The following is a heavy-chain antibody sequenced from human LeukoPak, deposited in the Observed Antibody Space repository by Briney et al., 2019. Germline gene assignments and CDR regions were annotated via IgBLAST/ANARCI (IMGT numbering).Heavy chain of an antibody. V-gene: IGHV1-2*06. Sequence: GASVKVSCKGSGYTFTGYYMHWVRQAPGQGLEWMGRINPNSGDADYARNFQGRVTMTRDTSITTAYMELSRLTSDDTAVYYCARVVGAVTGKGVLDYWGQGTLVTVSS. CDR3: ARVVGAVTGKGVLDY. J-gene: IGHJ4*02. D-gene: IGHD6-19*01. CDR1: GYTFTGYY. CDR2: INPNSGDA.